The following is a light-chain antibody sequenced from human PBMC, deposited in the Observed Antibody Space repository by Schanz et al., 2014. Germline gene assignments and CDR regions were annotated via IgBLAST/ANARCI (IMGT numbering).Light chain of an antibody. Sequence: EIVLTQSPGTLSLSPGERATLSCGASQSVSGSYLAWYQQKPGQAPRLLIYGASSRATGIPDRFSGSGSGTDFTLTISSLQAEDVAVYYCQQYYGTPQTFGQGTKLEIK. CDR3: QQYYGTPQT. V-gene: IGKV3-20*01. CDR1: QSVSGSY. CDR2: GAS. J-gene: IGKJ2*01.